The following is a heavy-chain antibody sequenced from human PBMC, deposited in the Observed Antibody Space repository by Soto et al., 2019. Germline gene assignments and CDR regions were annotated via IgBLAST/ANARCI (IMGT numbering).Heavy chain of an antibody. CDR1: GFIFNRYA. J-gene: IGHJ4*02. V-gene: IGHV3-30*15. CDR2: ISYDGSSK. D-gene: IGHD6-13*01. Sequence: QVQLVQSGGGVVQPGKSLRLSCAASGFIFNRYAFHWVRQAPGKGLEWVAQISYDGSSKYYGDSVKGRFTISRDNSNNTLVLHTGSQRPEDTAVHYCARDPNAGLADHWGQGTLFTVSS. CDR3: ARDPNAGLADH.